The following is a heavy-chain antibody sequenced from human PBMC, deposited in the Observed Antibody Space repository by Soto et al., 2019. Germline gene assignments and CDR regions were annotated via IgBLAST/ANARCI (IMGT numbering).Heavy chain of an antibody. V-gene: IGHV3-33*01. CDR3: ARESDRVGATTGREYYYGMDV. J-gene: IGHJ6*02. D-gene: IGHD1-26*01. CDR2: IWYDGSNK. CDR1: GFTFSSYG. Sequence: HLGGSLRLSCAASGFTFSSYGMHWVRQAPGKGLEWVAVIWYDGSNKYYADSVKGRFTISRDNSKNTLYLQMNSLRAEDTAVYYCARESDRVGATTGREYYYGMDVWGQGTTVTVSS.